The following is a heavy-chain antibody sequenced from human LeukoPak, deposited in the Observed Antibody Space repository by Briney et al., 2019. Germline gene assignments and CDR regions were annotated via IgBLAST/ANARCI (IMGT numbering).Heavy chain of an antibody. CDR2: IKQDGSEK. J-gene: IGHJ4*02. CDR3: ARVGCTGGSCYSGSDYFDY. CDR1: GFTFSSYW. Sequence: GGSLRLSCAPSGFTFSSYWMSWVRQAPGKGLEWVANIKQDGSEKYYVDSVKGRFTISRDNAKNSVYLQMKSLRAEDTAVYYCARVGCTGGSCYSGSDYFDYWGQGTLVTVSS. V-gene: IGHV3-7*01. D-gene: IGHD2-15*01.